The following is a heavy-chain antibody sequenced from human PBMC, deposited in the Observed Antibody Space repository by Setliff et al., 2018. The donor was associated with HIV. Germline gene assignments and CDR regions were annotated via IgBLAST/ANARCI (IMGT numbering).Heavy chain of an antibody. CDR1: GYTFGSYD. V-gene: IGHV1-8*02. CDR3: ARARRDSYDRGRRNHYYIDV. D-gene: IGHD3-22*01. J-gene: IGHJ6*03. CDR2: MNPNSGNT. Sequence: ASVKVSCKASGYTFGSYDINWVRQATGQGLEWMGWMNPNSGNTGCAQKFQGRVTMTRDTSISTAYMELNNLKFEETAVYYCARARRDSYDRGRRNHYYIDVWGKGTTVTVSS.